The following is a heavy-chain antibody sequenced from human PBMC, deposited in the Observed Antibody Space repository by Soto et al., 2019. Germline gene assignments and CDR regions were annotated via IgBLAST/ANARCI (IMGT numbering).Heavy chain of an antibody. J-gene: IGHJ4*02. CDR3: ARQSAEYYYDSSGYYFFDY. Sequence: GESLKISCEGSGYSFTSYWIGWVRRMPGKGLEWMGIIYPGDSDTRYSPSFQGQVTISADKSISTAYLQWSSLKASDTAMYYCARQSAEYYYDSSGYYFFDYWGQGTLVTVSS. CDR2: IYPGDSDT. V-gene: IGHV5-51*01. D-gene: IGHD3-22*01. CDR1: GYSFTSYW.